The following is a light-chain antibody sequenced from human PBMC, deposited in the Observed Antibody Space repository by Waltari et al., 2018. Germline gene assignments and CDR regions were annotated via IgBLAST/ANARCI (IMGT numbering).Light chain of an antibody. V-gene: IGLV2-8*01. Sequence: QSALTQPPSASGSPGQSVTISCTGTSSDVGGYNYVSWYQQHPGKAPKRMIYEVSKPPSGVPDRFSGSKSGNTASLTVSGLQAEDEADYYCSSYAGSNNPHVVFGGGTKLTVL. CDR1: SSDVGGYNY. J-gene: IGLJ2*01. CDR2: EVS. CDR3: SSYAGSNNPHVV.